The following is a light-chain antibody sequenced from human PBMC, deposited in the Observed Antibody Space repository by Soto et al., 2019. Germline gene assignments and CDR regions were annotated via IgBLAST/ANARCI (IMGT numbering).Light chain of an antibody. V-gene: IGKV2-28*01. CDR3: MQALQTPPYT. J-gene: IGKJ2*01. CDR2: LGS. CDR1: QSLLHSNGYNY. Sequence: DIVMTQSPLSLPVTPGEPASISCRSSQSLLHSNGYNYLDWYLQKPGQSPQLLIYLGSNRASGVXDRFSGSXXXXXXXXXXXXXXAXDVGVYYCMQALQTPPYTFGQGTKLEIK.